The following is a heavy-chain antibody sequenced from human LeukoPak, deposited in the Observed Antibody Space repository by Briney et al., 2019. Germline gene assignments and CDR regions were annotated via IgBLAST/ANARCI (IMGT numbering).Heavy chain of an antibody. CDR1: GYTFTSYD. CDR3: TRELHSSGYYYFDF. V-gene: IGHV1-8*01. D-gene: IGHD6-19*01. CDR2: MNPNSGNT. Sequence: ASVKVSCKASGYTFTSYDINWVRQATGQGLEWMGWMNPNSGNTGYAQKFQGRVTMTRSTSISTAYMELSSLRFEDTAVYYCTRELHSSGYYYFDFWGQGTLVTVSS. J-gene: IGHJ4*02.